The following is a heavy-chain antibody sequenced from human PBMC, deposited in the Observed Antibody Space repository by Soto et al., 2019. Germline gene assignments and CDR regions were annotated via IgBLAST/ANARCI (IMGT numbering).Heavy chain of an antibody. CDR2: IIPIFGTA. Sequence: ASVKVSCKASGGTFSSYAISWVLQAPGQGLEWMGGIIPIFGTANYAQKFQGRVTITADESTSTAYMELSSLRSEDTAVYYCARDYYGSGSYPHPYYYYGMDVWGQGTTVTVSS. CDR3: ARDYYGSGSYPHPYYYYGMDV. CDR1: GGTFSSYA. J-gene: IGHJ6*02. D-gene: IGHD3-10*01. V-gene: IGHV1-69*13.